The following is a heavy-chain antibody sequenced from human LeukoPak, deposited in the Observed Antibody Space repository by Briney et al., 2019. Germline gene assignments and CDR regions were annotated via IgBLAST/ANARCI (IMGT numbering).Heavy chain of an antibody. CDR3: LCGRRAAS. J-gene: IGHJ5*02. D-gene: IGHD2-2*01. CDR1: GLIFGNFW. Sequence: GGSLRLSCAASGLIFGNFWVRWLRQAPGKGLEWVANIKQDGSEKYYVDSVKGRFTISRDNAKNSLYLQMNSLRAEDTAAYTSLCGRRAASWGEGTLVTVSS. V-gene: IGHV3-7*01. CDR2: IKQDGSEK.